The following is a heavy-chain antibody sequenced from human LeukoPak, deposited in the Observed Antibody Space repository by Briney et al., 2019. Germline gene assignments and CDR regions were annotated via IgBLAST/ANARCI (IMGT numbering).Heavy chain of an antibody. D-gene: IGHD1-7*01. J-gene: IGHJ4*02. Sequence: ASVKVSCKASGYTFTSYYMHWVRQAPGQGLEWMGIINTSGGSTSYAQKFQGRVTMTRDMSTSTVYMELSSLRSEDTAVYYCARDLTGTSRFDYWGQGTLVTVSS. CDR1: GYTFTSYY. CDR3: ARDLTGTSRFDY. V-gene: IGHV1-46*01. CDR2: INTSGGST.